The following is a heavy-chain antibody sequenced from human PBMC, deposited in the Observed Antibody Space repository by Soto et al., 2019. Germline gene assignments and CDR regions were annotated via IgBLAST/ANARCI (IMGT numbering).Heavy chain of an antibody. CDR1: GFTVSSNY. D-gene: IGHD3-16*01. J-gene: IGHJ5*02. Sequence: GSLRLSCAASGFTVSSNYMSWVRQAPGKGLEWVSVIYAGGSTYYADSVKGRFTISRDNSKNTLYLQMNSLRAEDTAVYYCARGTLSPCWFDPWGQGTLVTVSS. CDR2: IYAGGST. V-gene: IGHV3-53*01. CDR3: ARGTLSPCWFDP.